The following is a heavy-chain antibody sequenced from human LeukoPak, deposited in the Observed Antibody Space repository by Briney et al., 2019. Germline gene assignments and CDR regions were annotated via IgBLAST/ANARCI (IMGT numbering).Heavy chain of an antibody. CDR3: ARGGVGPYYYYYMDV. J-gene: IGHJ6*03. CDR2: ISSSSSYI. V-gene: IGHV3-21*01. CDR1: GFTFSDYY. D-gene: IGHD1-26*01. Sequence: GGSLRLSCAASGFTFSDYYMNWVRKAPGKGLEWVSSISSSSSYIYYADSVKGRFTISRDNAKNSLYLQMNSLRAEDTAVYYCARGGVGPYYYYYMDVWGKGTTVTVSS.